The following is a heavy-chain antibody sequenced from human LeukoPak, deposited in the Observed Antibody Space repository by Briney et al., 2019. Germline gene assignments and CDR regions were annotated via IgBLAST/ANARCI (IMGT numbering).Heavy chain of an antibody. CDR2: IYYSGGT. CDR3: ARGLSIVVVPAAMGYFDY. Sequence: SETLSLTCTVSGGSISSSSYYWGWIRQPPGKGLEWIGSIYYSGGTYYNPSLKSRVTISVDTSRNQFSLKLSSVTAADTAVYYCARGLSIVVVPAAMGYFDYWGQGTLVTVSS. D-gene: IGHD2-2*01. CDR1: GGSISSSSYY. V-gene: IGHV4-39*01. J-gene: IGHJ4*02.